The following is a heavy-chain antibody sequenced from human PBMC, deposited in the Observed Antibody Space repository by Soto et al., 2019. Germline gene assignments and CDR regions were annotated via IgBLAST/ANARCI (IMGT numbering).Heavy chain of an antibody. V-gene: IGHV1-18*01. CDR2: ISVYNGNT. CDR3: ARVYDFWSGYSNPFDY. CDR1: GYTFTSYG. Sequence: ASVKVSCKASGYTFTSYGISWVRQAPGQGLEWMGWISVYNGNTNSAQNLQGRVTMTTDTSTSTAYMELRSLRSDDTAVYYCARVYDFWSGYSNPFDYWGQGTLVTV. D-gene: IGHD3-3*01. J-gene: IGHJ4*02.